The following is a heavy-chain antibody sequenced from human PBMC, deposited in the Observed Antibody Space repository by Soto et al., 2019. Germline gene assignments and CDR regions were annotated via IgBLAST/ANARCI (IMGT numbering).Heavy chain of an antibody. CDR3: ARDQSGSGWYYRFDY. J-gene: IGHJ4*02. CDR1: GGTFSSYA. CDR2: IIPIFGTA. D-gene: IGHD6-19*01. Sequence: SVKVSCKASGGTFSSYAISWVRQAPGKGLEWMGGIIPIFGTANYAQKFQGRVTITADKSSSTAYMELSSLRSEDTAVYYCARDQSGSGWYYRFDYLGQGTLVTVSS. V-gene: IGHV1-69*06.